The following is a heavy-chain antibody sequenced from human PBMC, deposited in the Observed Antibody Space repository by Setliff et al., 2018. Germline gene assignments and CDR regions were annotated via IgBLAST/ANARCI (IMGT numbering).Heavy chain of an antibody. CDR2: INHRGST. Sequence: PSETLSLTCAAYGGTFSDYHWTWIRQSPEKGLEWIGEINHRGSTNYNPSLKSRLTISVDTSKNQFSLTMTSVTAADAAIYYCARGRNVAARLLDTWGQGSRVTVSS. V-gene: IGHV4-34*01. CDR1: GGTFSDYH. D-gene: IGHD6-6*01. CDR3: ARGRNVAARLLDT. J-gene: IGHJ5*02.